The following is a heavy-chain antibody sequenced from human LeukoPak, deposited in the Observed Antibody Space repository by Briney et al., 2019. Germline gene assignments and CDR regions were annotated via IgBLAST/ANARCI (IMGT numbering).Heavy chain of an antibody. J-gene: IGHJ3*02. V-gene: IGHV4-34*01. CDR1: GGSFSGYY. CDR3: TRRVTVVVVPAAIDAFDI. Sequence: PSETLSLTCAVYGGSFSGYYWSWIRQPPGKGLEWIGEINHSGSTNYNPSLKSRVTISVDTSKNQFSLKLSSVTAADTAVYYCTRRVTVVVVPAAIDAFDIWGQGTMVTVSS. D-gene: IGHD2-2*01. CDR2: INHSGST.